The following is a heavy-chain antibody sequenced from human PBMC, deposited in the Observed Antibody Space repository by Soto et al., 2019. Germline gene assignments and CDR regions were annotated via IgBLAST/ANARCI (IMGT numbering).Heavy chain of an antibody. J-gene: IGHJ6*02. CDR2: IMPVFATP. D-gene: IGHD3-3*02. CDR1: GGTFSTSA. Sequence: QVQLMQSGAEVKKPGSSVKVSCKASGGTFSTSAISWVRQAPGEGLEWVGGIMPVFATPDYAQKFQGRVTISADESTTTAYLELTSLTTDDTAVYYCARDKDRQQLGGNYYYILDVWGQGTEMTVSS. V-gene: IGHV1-69*12. CDR3: ARDKDRQQLGGNYYYILDV.